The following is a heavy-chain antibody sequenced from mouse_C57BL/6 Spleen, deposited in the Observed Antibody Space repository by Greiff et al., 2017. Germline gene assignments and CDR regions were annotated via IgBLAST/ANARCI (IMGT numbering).Heavy chain of an antibody. CDR1: GFTFSDYG. CDR3: ANYYGSSYVWFAY. V-gene: IGHV5-17*01. D-gene: IGHD1-1*01. Sequence: EVQGVESGGGLVKPGGSLKLSCAASGFTFSDYGMHWVRQAPEKGLEWVAYISSGSSTIYYADTVKGRFTISRDNAKNTLFLQMTSLRSEDTAMYYCANYYGSSYVWFAYWGQGTLVTVSA. J-gene: IGHJ3*01. CDR2: ISSGSSTI.